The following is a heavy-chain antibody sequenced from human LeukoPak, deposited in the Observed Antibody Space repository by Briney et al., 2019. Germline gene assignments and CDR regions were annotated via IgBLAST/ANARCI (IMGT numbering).Heavy chain of an antibody. CDR1: GYSFTSYC. CDR2: ISAYNGNT. J-gene: IGHJ4*02. CDR3: AVGYCSSTSWYTFDY. D-gene: IGHD2-2*02. V-gene: IGHV1-18*01. Sequence: ASVKVSCNASGYSFTSYCISCVRQAPGQGLEWMGWISAYNGNTNYAKKFQGRVTMTTDTSTSTAYMELRSVRSDDTAVYCCAVGYCSSTSWYTFDYWGQGTLVTVSS.